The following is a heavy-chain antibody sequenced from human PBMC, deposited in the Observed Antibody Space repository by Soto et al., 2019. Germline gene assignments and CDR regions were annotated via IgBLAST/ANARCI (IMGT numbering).Heavy chain of an antibody. CDR3: TRELGGESDY. CDR2: IYRDGSTT. D-gene: IGHD3-16*01. V-gene: IGHV3-74*01. Sequence: EVQLVESGGGLVQPGGSLRLSCAASGFTLSNYWMHWVRQVPGKGLVWVSVIYRDGSTTRSADYVKGRFTISRDNGKNTLYLQMNSLRAEDTAVYYCTRELGGESDYWGQGTLVTVSS. CDR1: GFTLSNYW. J-gene: IGHJ4*02.